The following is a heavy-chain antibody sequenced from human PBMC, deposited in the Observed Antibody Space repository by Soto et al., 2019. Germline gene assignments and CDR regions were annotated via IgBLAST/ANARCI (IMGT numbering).Heavy chain of an antibody. D-gene: IGHD3-10*01. Sequence: SETLSLTCTVSGGSLSSGDYYWSWIRQTPGKGMGWIGYIYNSGSTYYNPSLKSRVTISIDTSKNQFSLELSSVTAADTAVYYCARVAFYGSGSYPLDYWGQGTLVNVSS. CDR1: GGSLSSGDYY. CDR3: ARVAFYGSGSYPLDY. CDR2: IYNSGST. V-gene: IGHV4-30-4*01. J-gene: IGHJ4*02.